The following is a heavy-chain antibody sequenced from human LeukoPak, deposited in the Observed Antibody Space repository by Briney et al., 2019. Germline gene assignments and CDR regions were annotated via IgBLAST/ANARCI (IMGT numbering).Heavy chain of an antibody. V-gene: IGHV3-23*01. CDR3: AKARVGYCSSTSCSDTGFDY. J-gene: IGHJ4*02. D-gene: IGHD2-2*01. CDR2: ISGSGGST. Sequence: PGGSLRLSCAASGFTFSSYAMSWVRQAPGKGLEWVSAISGSGGSTYYADSVKGRFTISRDNSKNTLYLRMNSLRAEDTAVYYCAKARVGYCSSTSCSDTGFDYWGQGTLVTVSS. CDR1: GFTFSSYA.